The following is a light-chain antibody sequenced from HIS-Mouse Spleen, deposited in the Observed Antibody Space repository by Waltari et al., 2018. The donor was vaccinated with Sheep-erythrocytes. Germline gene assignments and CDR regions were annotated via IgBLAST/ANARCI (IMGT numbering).Light chain of an antibody. CDR3: CSYAGSYNHV. CDR1: SSDVRGYNY. V-gene: IGLV2-11*01. CDR2: DVS. J-gene: IGLJ1*01. Sequence: QSALTQPRSVSGSPGQSVTISCTGTSSDVRGYNYVSWYQQHPGKAPNLMIYDVSKRPSGVPDRFSGSKSGNTASLTISGLQAEDEADYYCCSYAGSYNHVFATGTKVTVL.